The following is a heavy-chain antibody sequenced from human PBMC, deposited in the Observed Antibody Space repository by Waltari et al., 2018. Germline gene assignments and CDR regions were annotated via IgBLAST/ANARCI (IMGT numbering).Heavy chain of an antibody. CDR2: IYTSGST. J-gene: IGHJ6*02. D-gene: IGHD3-3*01. CDR1: GGSISSGSYY. CDR3: ARGRGYDFWSGYYIFYYYYGMDV. V-gene: IGHV4-61*02. Sequence: QVQLQESGPGLVKPSQTLSLTCTVSGGSISSGSYYWSWIRQPAGKGLEWIGRIYTSGSTNYNPSLKSLVTISVDTSKNQFSRKLSSVTAADTAVYYCARGRGYDFWSGYYIFYYYYGMDVWGQGTTVTVSS.